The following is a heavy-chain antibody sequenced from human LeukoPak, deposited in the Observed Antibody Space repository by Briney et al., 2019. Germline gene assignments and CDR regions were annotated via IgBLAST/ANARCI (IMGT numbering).Heavy chain of an antibody. V-gene: IGHV1-2*02. Sequence: ASVKVSCKASGYTFTGYYMHWVRQAPGQGLEWMGWINPNSGGTNYAQKFQGRVTMTRDTSISTAYMELSRLRSDDTAVYYCRVHRSGSQAALDIWGQGTMVTVSS. CDR1: GYTFTGYY. CDR2: INPNSGGT. J-gene: IGHJ3*02. CDR3: RVHRSGSQAALDI. D-gene: IGHD3-10*01.